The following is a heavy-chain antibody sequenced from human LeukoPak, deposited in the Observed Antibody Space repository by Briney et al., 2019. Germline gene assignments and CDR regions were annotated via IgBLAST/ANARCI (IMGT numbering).Heavy chain of an antibody. CDR1: GFTFSSYS. CDR3: ARVRGVIPFNWFDP. CDR2: ISSSSSYI. D-gene: IGHD3-10*01. V-gene: IGHV3-21*01. Sequence: GGSLRLSCAASGFTFSSYSMNWVRQAPGKGLEWVSSISSSSSYIYYADSVKGRFTISRDNAKNSLYLQMNSLRAEDTAVYYCARVRGVIPFNWFDPWGQGTLVTVSS. J-gene: IGHJ5*02.